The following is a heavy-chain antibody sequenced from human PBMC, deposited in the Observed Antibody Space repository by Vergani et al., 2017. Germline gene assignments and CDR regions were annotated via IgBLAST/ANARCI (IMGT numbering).Heavy chain of an antibody. CDR1: GYTFTSYY. CDR3: ARMGDPGFTPKYPFQH. D-gene: IGHD3-16*01. V-gene: IGHV1-69*01. J-gene: IGHJ1*01. Sequence: QVQLVQSGAEVKKPGASVKVSCKASGYTFTSYYMHWVRQAPGQGLEWMGGIIPIFGTANYAQKFQGRVTITADESTSTAYMELSSLRSEDTAVYYCARMGDPGFTPKYPFQHWGQGTLVTVSS. CDR2: IIPIFGTA.